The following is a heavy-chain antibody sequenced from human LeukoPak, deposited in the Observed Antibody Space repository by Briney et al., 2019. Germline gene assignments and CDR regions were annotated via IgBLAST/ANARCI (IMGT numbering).Heavy chain of an antibody. J-gene: IGHJ4*02. V-gene: IGHV2-5*01. CDR1: GFSLSTSGVG. Sequence: SGPTLVKPTQTLTLTCTFSGFSLSTSGVGVGWIRQPPGKALEWLALIYWNDDKRYSPSLKSRLTITKGTSKNQVVLTMTNMDPVDTATHYCAHRRDEIFGVVIFDYWGQGTLVTVSS. D-gene: IGHD3-3*01. CDR2: IYWNDDK. CDR3: AHRRDEIFGVVIFDY.